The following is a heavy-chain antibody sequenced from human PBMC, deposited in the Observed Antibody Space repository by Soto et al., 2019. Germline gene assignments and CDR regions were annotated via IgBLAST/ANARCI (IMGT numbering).Heavy chain of an antibody. CDR2: INPQSGGT. CDR1: GYTFTVYY. D-gene: IGHD1-26*01. CDR3: ARDLAKGGGSAGFDY. J-gene: IGHJ4*02. Sequence: QVQLVQSGAEVKKPGASVNVSCKASGYTFTVYYMHWVRQAPGQGLEGMGWINPQSGGTMYPQKFQGRVTMTWDTSISTAYMALTRLRSDVTAGYYCARDLAKGGGSAGFDYWGQGTLVTGSS. V-gene: IGHV1-2*02.